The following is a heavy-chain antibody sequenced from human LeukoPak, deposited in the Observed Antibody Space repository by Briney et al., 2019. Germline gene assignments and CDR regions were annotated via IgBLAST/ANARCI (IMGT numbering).Heavy chain of an antibody. CDR1: GFTFSSYA. CDR2: ISYDGSNK. V-gene: IGHV3-30-3*01. CDR3: ASNSYGDSDAFDI. Sequence: GRSLRLSCAASGFTFSSYAMHWVRQAPGKGLEWVAVISYDGSNKYYAHSVKGRFTISRDNSKNTLYLQMNSLRAEDTAVYYCASNSYGDSDAFDIWGQGTMVTVSS. J-gene: IGHJ3*02. D-gene: IGHD4-17*01.